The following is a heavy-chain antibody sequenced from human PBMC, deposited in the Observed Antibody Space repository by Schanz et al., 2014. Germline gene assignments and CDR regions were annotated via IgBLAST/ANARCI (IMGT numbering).Heavy chain of an antibody. J-gene: IGHJ1*01. V-gene: IGHV1-18*04. Sequence: QVQLVQSGAEVKKPGASVKVSCKASGYTFTRYGISWVRQAPGQGPEWMGWISDYNADTKYAQKVQGRVTMTTDTSTSTAYMELRSLRSDDTAVYYCAGATYSSSWYGGSEYFQHWGQGTLVTVSS. CDR1: GYTFTRYG. D-gene: IGHD6-13*01. CDR3: AGATYSSSWYGGSEYFQH. CDR2: ISDYNADT.